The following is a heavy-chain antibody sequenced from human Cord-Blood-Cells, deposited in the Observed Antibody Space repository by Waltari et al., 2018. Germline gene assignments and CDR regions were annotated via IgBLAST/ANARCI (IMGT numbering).Heavy chain of an antibody. J-gene: IGHJ4*02. CDR1: GFTFSSYW. Sequence: EVQLVESGGGLVQPGGSLRLSCAASGFTFSSYWMRWVRRARGKGREGLANIKQDGSEKYYVDSVQGRFTISRDNAKNSLYLQMNSLRAEDTAVYYCARDRSSSSDYWGQGTLVTVSS. D-gene: IGHD6-6*01. V-gene: IGHV3-7*01. CDR2: IKQDGSEK. CDR3: ARDRSSSSDY.